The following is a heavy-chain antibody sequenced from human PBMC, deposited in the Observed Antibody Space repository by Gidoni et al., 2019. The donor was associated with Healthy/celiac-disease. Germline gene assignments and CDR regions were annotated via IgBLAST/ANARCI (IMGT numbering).Heavy chain of an antibody. CDR1: GFTFSSYS. CDR2: ISSSSSYI. J-gene: IGHJ6*02. Sequence: EVQLVESGGGLVKPGGSLRLSCAASGFTFSSYSLNWVRQAPGKGLEWVSSISSSSSYIYYADSVKGRFTISRDNAKNSLYLQMNSLRAEDTAVYYCARDPALGSSWPRWVFGMDVWGQGTTVTVSS. V-gene: IGHV3-21*01. D-gene: IGHD6-13*01. CDR3: ARDPALGSSWPRWVFGMDV.